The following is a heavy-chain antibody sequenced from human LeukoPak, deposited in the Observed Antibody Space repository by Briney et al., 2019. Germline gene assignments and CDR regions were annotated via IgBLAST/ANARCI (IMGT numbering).Heavy chain of an antibody. CDR1: GGSISSHY. D-gene: IGHD3-3*01. Sequence: SETLSLTCTVSGGSISSHYWSWIRQPPGKGLEWIGYIYYSGRPTYTPSLKGRVTISLDPSKNQFSLKLSSVTAADPAVYYCARFKYDFWSGSRSYYFYGMDVWGQGTTVTVSS. CDR2: IYYSGRP. J-gene: IGHJ6*02. V-gene: IGHV4-59*08. CDR3: ARFKYDFWSGSRSYYFYGMDV.